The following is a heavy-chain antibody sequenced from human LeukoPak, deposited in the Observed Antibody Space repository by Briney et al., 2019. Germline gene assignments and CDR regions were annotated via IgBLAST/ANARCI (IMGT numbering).Heavy chain of an antibody. Sequence: SETLSLTCAVYGGSFSDYYWSWIRQPPGKGLEWIGEINHSGSTNYNPSLKSRVTVSVDTSKNQFSLRLTSVTAADTSLYYCARGGGYKGNWFDPWAQGTLVTVSS. J-gene: IGHJ5*02. D-gene: IGHD5-12*01. CDR2: INHSGST. V-gene: IGHV4-34*01. CDR3: ARGGGYKGNWFDP. CDR1: GGSFSDYY.